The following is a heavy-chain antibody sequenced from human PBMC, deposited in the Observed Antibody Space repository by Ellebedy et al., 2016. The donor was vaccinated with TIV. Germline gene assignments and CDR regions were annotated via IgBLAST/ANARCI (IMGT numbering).Heavy chain of an antibody. D-gene: IGHD2/OR15-2a*01. J-gene: IGHJ4*02. CDR1: GVTFSTYG. Sequence: PGGSLRLSCAASGVTFSTYGLHWVRQAPGKGLEWVAVVWYDGSDKYYADSVKGRFTISRDNSKNTLFLQMNSLRAEDTAVYYCARESCNNITCYFDYWGLGTLVTVSS. V-gene: IGHV3-33*01. CDR2: VWYDGSDK. CDR3: ARESCNNITCYFDY.